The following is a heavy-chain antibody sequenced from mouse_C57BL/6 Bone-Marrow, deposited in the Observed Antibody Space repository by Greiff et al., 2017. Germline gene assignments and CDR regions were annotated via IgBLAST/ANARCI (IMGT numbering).Heavy chain of an antibody. CDR1: GYTFTSYW. J-gene: IGHJ3*01. V-gene: IGHV1-59*01. CDR3: ARGNDYDGAWFAY. CDR2: IDPSDSYT. Sequence: QVQLQQPGAELVRPGTSVKLSCKASGYTFTSYWMHWVKQRPGQGLEWIGVIDPSDSYTNYNQKFKGKATLTVDTSSSTAYMQLSSLTSEDSAVYYCARGNDYDGAWFAYWGRGTLVTVSA. D-gene: IGHD2-4*01.